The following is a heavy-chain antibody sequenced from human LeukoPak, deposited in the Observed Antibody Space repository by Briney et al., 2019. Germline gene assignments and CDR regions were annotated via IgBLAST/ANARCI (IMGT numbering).Heavy chain of an antibody. J-gene: IGHJ3*02. CDR1: GYSSTNYW. CDR3: ARRGWGFGEPKRDHDTFDI. D-gene: IGHD3-10*01. Sequence: GESLKISCKGSGYSSTNYWIAWVRQMPGQGLEWMAIIYSPSFQGQVTISVDKSISTTYLRWSSLKASDTAMYYCARRGWGFGEPKRDHDTFDIWGQGTMVTVSS. CDR2: IY. V-gene: IGHV5-51*01.